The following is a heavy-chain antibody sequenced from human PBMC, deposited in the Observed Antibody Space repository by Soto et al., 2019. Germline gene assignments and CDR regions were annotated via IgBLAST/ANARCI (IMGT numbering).Heavy chain of an antibody. CDR2: ISGGGDDT. J-gene: IGHJ4*02. CDR3: AKIVCTGNCYDY. CDR1: GFTFSSYA. D-gene: IGHD2-8*02. Sequence: GGSLRLSCTASGFTFSSYAMSWVRQAPGKGLEWVSSISGGGDDTNYADSVKGRFTISRDNSEDTMYLQMNSLRAEDTAVYYCAKIVCTGNCYDYWGQGTLVTVSS. V-gene: IGHV3-23*01.